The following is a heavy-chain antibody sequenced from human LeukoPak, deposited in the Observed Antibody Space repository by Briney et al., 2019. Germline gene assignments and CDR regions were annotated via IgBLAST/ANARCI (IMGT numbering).Heavy chain of an antibody. CDR2: IYTSGST. D-gene: IGHD6-19*01. J-gene: IGHJ4*02. CDR3: AREPGIAVAGLFDY. CDR1: GGSISSYY. V-gene: IGHV4-4*07. Sequence: KSSETLSLTCTVSGGSISSYYWSWIRQPAGKGLEWIGRIYTSGSTNYNPSLKSRVTMSVDTSKNQFSLKLSSVTAADTAVYYCAREPGIAVAGLFDYWGQGTLVTVSS.